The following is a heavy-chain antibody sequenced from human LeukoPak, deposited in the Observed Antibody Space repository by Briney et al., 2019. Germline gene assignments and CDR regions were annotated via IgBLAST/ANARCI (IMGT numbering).Heavy chain of an antibody. CDR2: IKGDGSIA. D-gene: IGHD1-26*01. Sequence: GGSLRLSCAASGFTFSNYWMNWVRQAPGKGLVWVSRIKGDGSIATCADSVKGRFSISRDNAKNTLYLQMNSLRAEDTAVYYCAKSDYFDPWGQGTLVTVSS. CDR3: AKSDYFDP. J-gene: IGHJ5*02. V-gene: IGHV3-74*01. CDR1: GFTFSNYW.